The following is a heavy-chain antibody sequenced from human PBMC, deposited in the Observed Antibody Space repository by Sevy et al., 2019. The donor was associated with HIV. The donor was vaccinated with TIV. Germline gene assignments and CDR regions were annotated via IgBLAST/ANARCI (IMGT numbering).Heavy chain of an antibody. CDR3: ARDGPKRGVVVAAPFRAFDI. Sequence: GGSLRLSCAASGFTFSSYAMHWVRQTPGKGLEWVAVISYDRSNKYYADSVKGRFTISRDNSKNMLYLQMNSLRAEDTAVYYCARDGPKRGVVVAAPFRAFDIWGQGTMVTVSS. D-gene: IGHD2-15*01. J-gene: IGHJ3*02. CDR2: ISYDRSNK. V-gene: IGHV3-30*04. CDR1: GFTFSSYA.